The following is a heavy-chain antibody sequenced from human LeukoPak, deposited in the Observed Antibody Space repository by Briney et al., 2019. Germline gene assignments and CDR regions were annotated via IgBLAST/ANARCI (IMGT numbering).Heavy chain of an antibody. CDR3: AVGRRVTIADY. CDR1: GVSISSDGYY. Sequence: SQTLSLTCSVSGVSISSDGYYWSWVRQLPGKGLEWIGYIYHTGSTYYNPSLKSRVTMAVDRSKNQFSLKLTSMTTADTAVYYCAVGRRVTIADYWGQGTLVTVSS. D-gene: IGHD4-17*01. CDR2: IYHTGST. J-gene: IGHJ4*02. V-gene: IGHV4-30-2*01.